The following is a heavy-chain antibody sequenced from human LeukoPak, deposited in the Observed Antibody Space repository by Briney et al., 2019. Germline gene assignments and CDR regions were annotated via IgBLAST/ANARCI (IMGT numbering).Heavy chain of an antibody. Sequence: SGGSLRLSCAASGFTFSSYGMHWVRQAPGKGLEWVAFIRYDGSNKYYADSVKGRFTISRDNSKNTLYLQMNSLRAEDTAVYYCAKDQIPVATSTAFDYWGQGTLVTVSS. D-gene: IGHD5-12*01. CDR3: AKDQIPVATSTAFDY. J-gene: IGHJ4*02. CDR1: GFTFSSYG. CDR2: IRYDGSNK. V-gene: IGHV3-30*02.